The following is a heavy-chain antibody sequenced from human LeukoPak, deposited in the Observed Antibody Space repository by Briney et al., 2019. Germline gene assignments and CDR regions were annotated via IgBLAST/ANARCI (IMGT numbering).Heavy chain of an antibody. CDR3: ARVNRRYFDY. CDR2: IYYSGST. CDR1: GGSISSGDYY. J-gene: IGHJ4*02. Sequence: SQTLSLTCTVSGGSISSGDYYWSWIRQPPGKGLEWIGYIYYSGSTYYNPPLKSRVTISVDTSKNQFSLKLSSLTAADTAVYYCARVNRRYFDYWGQGTLVTVSS. V-gene: IGHV4-30-4*01.